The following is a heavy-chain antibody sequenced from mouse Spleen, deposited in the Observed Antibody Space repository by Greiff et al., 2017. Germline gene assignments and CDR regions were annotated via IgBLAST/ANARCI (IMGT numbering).Heavy chain of an antibody. CDR2: ISDGGSYT. V-gene: IGHV5-4*02. J-gene: IGHJ4*01. CDR1: GFTFSDYY. D-gene: IGHD2-14*01. Sequence: EVKVEESGGGLVKPGGSLKLSCAASGFTFSDYYMYWVRQTPEKRLEWVATISDGGSYTYYPDSVKGRFTISRDNAKNNLYLQMSSLKSEDTAMYYCAREGNYAMDYWGQGTSVTVSS. CDR3: AREGNYAMDY.